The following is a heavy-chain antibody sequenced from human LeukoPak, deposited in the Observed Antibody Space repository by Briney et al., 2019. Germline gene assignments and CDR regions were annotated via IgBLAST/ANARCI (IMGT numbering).Heavy chain of an antibody. CDR1: GFTFSSYS. D-gene: IGHD3-3*01. J-gene: IGHJ5*02. V-gene: IGHV3-21*01. CDR2: ISSSSSYI. CDR3: ARDPKIMINDFWSGYYEVSWFDP. Sequence: GGSLRLSCAASGFTFSSYSMNWVRQAPGKGLEWVSSISSSSSYIYYADSVKGRFTISRDNAKNSLYLQMNSLRAEDTAVYYCARDPKIMINDFWSGYYEVSWFDPWGQGTLVTVSS.